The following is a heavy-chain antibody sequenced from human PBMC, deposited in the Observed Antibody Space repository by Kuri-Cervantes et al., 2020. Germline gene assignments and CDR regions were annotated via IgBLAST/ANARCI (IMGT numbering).Heavy chain of an antibody. CDR2: IKSKTDGGTT. Sequence: GESLKISCAASGFTFSSYAMSWVRQAPGKGLEWVGRIKSKTDGGTTDYAAPVKGRFTISRENAKNSLYLQMNSLRAGDTAVYYCARVRRGRDGYNYPDYWGQGTLVTVSS. J-gene: IGHJ4*02. V-gene: IGHV3-15*01. D-gene: IGHD5-24*01. CDR1: GFTFSSYA. CDR3: ARVRRGRDGYNYPDY.